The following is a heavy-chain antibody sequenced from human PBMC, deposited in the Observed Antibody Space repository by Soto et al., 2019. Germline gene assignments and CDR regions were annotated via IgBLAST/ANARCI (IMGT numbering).Heavy chain of an antibody. J-gene: IGHJ4*02. D-gene: IGHD3-22*01. V-gene: IGHV1-18*04. CDR3: ARSRDRGSGYYYDFDY. Sequence: GASVKVSCKASGYTFTSYAITWVRQAPGQGLEWMGWISGYNGNTKYAQKLQGRVTMTTDTSTSTAYMELSSLRSEDTAVYYCARSRDRGSGYYYDFDYWGQGTLVTVSS. CDR2: ISGYNGNT. CDR1: GYTFTSYA.